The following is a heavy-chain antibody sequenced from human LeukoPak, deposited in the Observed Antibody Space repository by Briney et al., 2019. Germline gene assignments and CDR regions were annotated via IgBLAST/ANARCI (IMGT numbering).Heavy chain of an antibody. J-gene: IGHJ5*02. Sequence: GGSLRLSCAASGFTFSSYAMHWVRQAPGKGLEWVAVISYDGSNKYYADSVKGRFTISRDNSKNTLYLQMNSLRAEDTAVYYCAREREEGWFDPWGQGTLVTVSS. CDR3: AREREEGWFDP. CDR2: ISYDGSNK. CDR1: GFTFSSYA. V-gene: IGHV3-30*04.